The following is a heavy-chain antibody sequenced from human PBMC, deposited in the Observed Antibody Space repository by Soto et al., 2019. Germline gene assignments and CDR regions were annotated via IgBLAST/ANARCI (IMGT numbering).Heavy chain of an antibody. V-gene: IGHV2-5*02. Sequence: RKALEWLAVIYWDDDKYYSPSLKSRLTITKDTSKNQVVLKMTKMDPVDTATYYCAHKVRDVYTCVAYFAYWGQGNLVTGSS. D-gene: IGHD2-2*02. CDR2: IYWDDDK. J-gene: IGHJ4*02. CDR3: AHKVRDVYTCVAYFAY.